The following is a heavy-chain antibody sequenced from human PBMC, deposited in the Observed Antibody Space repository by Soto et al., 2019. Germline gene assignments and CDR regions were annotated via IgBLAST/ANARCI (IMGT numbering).Heavy chain of an antibody. CDR1: GFTFSSYG. CDR3: AKGPAMVTPVYYYYYMDV. D-gene: IGHD4-17*01. CDR2: ISYDGSNK. J-gene: IGHJ6*03. Sequence: GGSLRLSCAASGFTFSSYGMHWVRQAPGKGLEWVAVISYDGSNKYYADSVKGRFTISRDNSKNTLYLQMNSLRAEDTAVYYCAKGPAMVTPVYYYYYMDVWGKGTTVTVSS. V-gene: IGHV3-30*18.